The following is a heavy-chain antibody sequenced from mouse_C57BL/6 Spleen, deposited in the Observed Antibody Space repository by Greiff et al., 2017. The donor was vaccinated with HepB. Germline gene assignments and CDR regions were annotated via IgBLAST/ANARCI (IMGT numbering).Heavy chain of an antibody. CDR2: IYPGSGNT. J-gene: IGHJ4*01. CDR3: ARRDYSNPYAMDD. Sequence: QVQLKQSGAELVRPGASVKLSCKASGYTFTDYYINWVKQRPGQGLEWIARIYPGSGNTYYNEKFKGKATLTAEKSSSTAYMQLSSLTSEDSAVYFCARRDYSNPYAMDDWGQRTSVTVSS. CDR1: GYTFTDYY. D-gene: IGHD2-5*01. V-gene: IGHV1-76*01.